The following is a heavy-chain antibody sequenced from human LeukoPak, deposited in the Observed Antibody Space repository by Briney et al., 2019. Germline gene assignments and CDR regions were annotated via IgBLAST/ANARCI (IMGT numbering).Heavy chain of an antibody. D-gene: IGHD2-2*01. CDR3: AKEVTLGYCSSTSCSDP. CDR2: ISGSGGST. CDR1: GFTFSSYG. J-gene: IGHJ5*02. V-gene: IGHV3-23*01. Sequence: PGGSLRLSCAASGFTFSSYGMHWVRQAPGKGLEWVSAISGSGGSTYYADSVKGRFTISRDNSKNTLYLQMNSLRAEDTAVYYCAKEVTLGYCSSTSCSDPWGQGTLVTVSS.